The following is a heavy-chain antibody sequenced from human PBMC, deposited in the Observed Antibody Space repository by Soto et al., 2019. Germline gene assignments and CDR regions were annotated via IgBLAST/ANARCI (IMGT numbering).Heavy chain of an antibody. D-gene: IGHD3-10*01. CDR1: GVFTSTNNW. J-gene: IGHJ4*02. CDR3: ARSPPSSYYGGSGTFDY. V-gene: IGHV4-4*02. Sequence: SETLSLTCAVSGVFTSTNNWLSWVRQPPGKGLEWIGDAYHSGSTEYNPSLKSRVSISVDKSKNQISLKLPSATAADTAVYYCARSPPSSYYGGSGTFDYWGQGTLVTVSS. CDR2: AYHSGST.